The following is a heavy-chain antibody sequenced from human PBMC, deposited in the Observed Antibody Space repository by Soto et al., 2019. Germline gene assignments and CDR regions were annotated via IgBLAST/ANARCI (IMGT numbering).Heavy chain of an antibody. V-gene: IGHV3-23*01. CDR1: GFTFSSYA. CDR2: ITGSGGST. D-gene: IGHD2-2*01. J-gene: IGHJ6*02. CDR3: ARDGGDFVLVPAARHDPYYYYGMDV. Sequence: LRLSCAASGFTFSSYAMSWVRQSPGKGLTWVSVITGSGGSTYYADSVKGRFTISRDNSKNTLYLQMNSLRAEDTAVYYCARDGGDFVLVPAARHDPYYYYGMDVWGQGTTVTVSS.